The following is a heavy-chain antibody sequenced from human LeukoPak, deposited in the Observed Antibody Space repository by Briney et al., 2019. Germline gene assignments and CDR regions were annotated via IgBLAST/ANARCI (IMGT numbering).Heavy chain of an antibody. D-gene: IGHD1-26*01. CDR2: IYPGDSET. Sequence: GESLQISCKGSGSLFSTYWIAWVRQMPGKGLEWMGVIYPGDSETRYSPSFQGQVTISADKSISTAYLQWSSLKASDTAVYYCARIMVGATGDYWGQGTLVTVSS. CDR3: ARIMVGATGDY. CDR1: GSLFSTYW. J-gene: IGHJ4*02. V-gene: IGHV5-51*01.